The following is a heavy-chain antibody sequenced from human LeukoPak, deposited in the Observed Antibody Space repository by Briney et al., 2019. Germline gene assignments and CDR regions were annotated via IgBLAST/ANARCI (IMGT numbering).Heavy chain of an antibody. D-gene: IGHD3-10*01. CDR2: IYPGDSDT. Sequence: TGESLKIPCRGSGYSFTSYCFGWVRHMAGKGLEWRGIIYPGDSDTRYSPSFEGQVTISADKSISSAYLQWSSRKASDTAMYYCARLRGSEISPFDYWGQGTLVTVSS. CDR1: GYSFTSYC. V-gene: IGHV5-51*01. J-gene: IGHJ4*02. CDR3: ARLRGSEISPFDY.